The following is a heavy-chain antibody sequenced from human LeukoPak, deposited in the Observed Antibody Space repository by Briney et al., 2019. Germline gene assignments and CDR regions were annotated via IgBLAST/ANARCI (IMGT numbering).Heavy chain of an antibody. CDR3: AKSLGGDYGSGSYYVVFDS. CDR2: IRYDGSKK. CDR1: GFIFSSYG. Sequence: GGSLRLSCAASGFIFSSYGMHWVRQAPGKGLEWVAFIRYDGSKKYYADSVKGRFTISRDNSKNTLYLQMNSLRVDDTALYYCAKSLGGDYGSGSYYVVFDSWGQGTLVTVSS. J-gene: IGHJ4*02. V-gene: IGHV3-30*02. D-gene: IGHD3-10*01.